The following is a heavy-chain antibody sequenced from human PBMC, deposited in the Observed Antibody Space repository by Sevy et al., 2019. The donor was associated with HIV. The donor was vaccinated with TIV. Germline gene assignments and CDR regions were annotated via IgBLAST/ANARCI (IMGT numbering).Heavy chain of an antibody. J-gene: IGHJ4*02. CDR2: IYTSGST. Sequence: SETLSLTCTVSGGTISSGNYYWSWIRQPAGKGLEWIGRIYTSGSTNYNPSLKSRVTISVDTSKNQFSLKLSSVTAADTAVYYCVRESGDCSSTSCYEGVFDYWGQGTLVTVSS. V-gene: IGHV4-61*02. CDR1: GGTISSGNYY. CDR3: VRESGDCSSTSCYEGVFDY. D-gene: IGHD2-2*01.